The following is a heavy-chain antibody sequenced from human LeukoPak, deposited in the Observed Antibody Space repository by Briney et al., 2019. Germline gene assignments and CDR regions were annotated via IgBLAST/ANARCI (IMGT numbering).Heavy chain of an antibody. CDR3: AKEVRGDAFDI. Sequence: PGGSLRLSCVASEFTFWSYDMHWVRQAPGKGLEWVAVISYDGSNKDYADSVKGRFTISRDNTKNTLFLQMNSLRAEDTAVYYCAKEVRGDAFDIWGQGTMVTVSS. CDR1: EFTFWSYD. CDR2: ISYDGSNK. J-gene: IGHJ3*02. D-gene: IGHD3-16*01. V-gene: IGHV3-30*18.